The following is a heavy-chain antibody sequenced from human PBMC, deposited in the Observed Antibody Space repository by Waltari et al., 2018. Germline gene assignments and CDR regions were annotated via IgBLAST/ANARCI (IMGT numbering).Heavy chain of an antibody. J-gene: IGHJ3*02. CDR1: GGSISSGSYY. V-gene: IGHV4-61*09. CDR3: ARRFQGVQPEDAFDI. D-gene: IGHD3-10*01. CDR2: IYTSGST. Sequence: QVQLQESGPGLVKPSQTLSLTCTVSGGSISSGSYYWSWIRQPAGKGLEWIGYIYTSGSTNYNPSLKGRVTISVDTSKNQFSLKLSSVTAADTAVYYCARRFQGVQPEDAFDIWGQGTMVTVSS.